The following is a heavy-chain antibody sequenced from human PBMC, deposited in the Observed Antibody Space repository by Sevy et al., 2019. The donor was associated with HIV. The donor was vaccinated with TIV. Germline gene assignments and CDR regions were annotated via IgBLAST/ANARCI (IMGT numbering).Heavy chain of an antibody. CDR2: FDPEDGER. V-gene: IGHV1-24*01. J-gene: IGHJ4*02. CDR1: GHTLTDLS. D-gene: IGHD3-22*01. Sequence: ASAKVSCKASGHTLTDLSMHWVRQAPGKGFEWIGRFDPEDGERICAQKFQGRVTMTEDTSTDTAYMELSSLRSEDTAVYYCSATREYYSDSYGYFDYWGQGTLVTVSS. CDR3: SATREYYSDSYGYFDY.